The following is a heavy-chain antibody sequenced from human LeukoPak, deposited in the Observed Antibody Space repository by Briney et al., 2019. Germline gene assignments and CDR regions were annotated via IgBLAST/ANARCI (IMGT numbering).Heavy chain of an antibody. J-gene: IGHJ4*02. CDR1: GDSVSSNSAA. CDR3: ARVSSSWSPSLSVTHYFDS. Sequence: SQTLSLTCAISGDSVSSNSAAWNWIRQSPSRGLEWLGRTYYRSKWYNDYAVSVKSRITINPDTSKNQFSLQLNSVTPEDTAVYYCARVSSSWSPSLSVTHYFDSWGQGALVTVSS. CDR2: TYYRSKWYN. V-gene: IGHV6-1*01. D-gene: IGHD6-13*01.